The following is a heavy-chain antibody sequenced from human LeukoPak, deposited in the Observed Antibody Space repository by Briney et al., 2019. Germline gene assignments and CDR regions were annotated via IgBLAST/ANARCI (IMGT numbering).Heavy chain of an antibody. CDR1: GGSFSGYY. D-gene: IGHD6-19*01. CDR2: INHSGST. CDR3: ARGSAVAGNGFDY. Sequence: SETLSLTCAVYGGSFSGYYWSWVRQPPGKGLEWIWEINHSGSTNYNPSLKSRVTISVDTSKNQFSLKLSSVTAADTAVYYCARGSAVAGNGFDYWGQGTLVTVSS. V-gene: IGHV4-34*01. J-gene: IGHJ4*02.